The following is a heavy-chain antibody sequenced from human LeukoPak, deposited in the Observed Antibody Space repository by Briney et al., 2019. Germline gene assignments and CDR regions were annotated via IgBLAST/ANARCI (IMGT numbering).Heavy chain of an antibody. D-gene: IGHD3-22*01. CDR2: IRYDGSYK. CDR1: GFTFSSYG. Sequence: GGSLRLSCAASGFTFSSYGMHWVRQAPGKGLEWVAFIRYDGSYKFYAESVKGRFTVSRDNSRNTLYLQMNSLRAEDTAVYYCARDHHRRLYDSQARDTFDIWGQGTMVTVSS. V-gene: IGHV3-30*02. CDR3: ARDHHRRLYDSQARDTFDI. J-gene: IGHJ3*02.